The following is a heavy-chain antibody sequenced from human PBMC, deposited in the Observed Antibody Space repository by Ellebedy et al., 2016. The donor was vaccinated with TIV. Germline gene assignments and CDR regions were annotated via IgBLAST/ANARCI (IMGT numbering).Heavy chain of an antibody. CDR3: ARDAMMWIFDS. J-gene: IGHJ4*02. CDR2: ISSTSTYI. CDR1: GFTLSSYS. D-gene: IGHD2-2*01. Sequence: PGGSLRLSCAASGFTLSSYSMNWVRQAPGKGLEWVSSISSTSTYIYYADSVKGRFTISRDNAKKSVYLQMNSLRVEDTAVYYCARDAMMWIFDSWGQGTLVTVSS. V-gene: IGHV3-21*01.